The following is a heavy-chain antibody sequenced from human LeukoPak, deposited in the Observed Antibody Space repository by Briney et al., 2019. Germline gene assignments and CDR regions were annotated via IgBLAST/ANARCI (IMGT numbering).Heavy chain of an antibody. V-gene: IGHV3-33*06. J-gene: IGHJ4*02. CDR1: GFTFSSYG. D-gene: IGHD3-22*01. Sequence: GGSLRLSCGASGFTFSSYGMHWVRQAPGKGLEWVAVIWYDGSNKYYADSVKGRFTISRDNSKNTLYLQMNSLRAEDTAVYYCAKDTYDSSGYYWAWASGGFDYWGQGTLVTVSS. CDR2: IWYDGSNK. CDR3: AKDTYDSSGYYWAWASGGFDY.